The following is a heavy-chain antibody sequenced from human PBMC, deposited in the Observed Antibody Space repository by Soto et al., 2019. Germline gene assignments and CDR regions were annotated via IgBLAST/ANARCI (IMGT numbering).Heavy chain of an antibody. D-gene: IGHD6-19*01. CDR2: IRKDGSEK. CDR1: GFSFSNYW. CDR3: VGGTGWLMDT. V-gene: IGHV3-7*03. J-gene: IGHJ5*02. Sequence: EVQLVESGGGLVQPGGSLRLSCAASGFSFSNYWMNWVRLAPGKGPEWVANIRKDGSEKIYVDSVEGRFTISRDNAKNSLFLQMNNLRADDTAMYYCVGGTGWLMDTWGQGTPVIVS.